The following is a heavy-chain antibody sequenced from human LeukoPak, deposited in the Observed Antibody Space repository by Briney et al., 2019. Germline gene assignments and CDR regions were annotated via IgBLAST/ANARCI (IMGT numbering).Heavy chain of an antibody. CDR2: ISYDGSNK. CDR3: AREYYYDSSGSPDY. J-gene: IGHJ4*02. V-gene: IGHV3-30-3*01. D-gene: IGHD3-22*01. CDR1: GFTFSSYA. Sequence: GGSLRLSCAASGFTFSSYAMHWVRQAPGKGLEWEAVISYDGSNKYYADSVKGRFTISRDNSKNTLYLQMNSLRAEDTAVYYCAREYYYDSSGSPDYWGQGTLVTVSS.